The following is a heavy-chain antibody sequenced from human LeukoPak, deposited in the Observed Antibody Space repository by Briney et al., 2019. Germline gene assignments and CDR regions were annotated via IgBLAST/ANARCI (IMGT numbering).Heavy chain of an antibody. CDR1: GFTFSSYA. V-gene: IGHV3-30-3*01. J-gene: IGHJ4*02. Sequence: PGGSLRLSRAASGFTFSSYAMHWVRRAPGKGLEWVAVISYDGSNKYYADSVKGRFTISRDNSKNTLYLQMNSLRAEDTAVYYCARAMWCRPIAVAGLGYWGQGTLVTVSS. D-gene: IGHD6-19*01. CDR3: ARAMWCRPIAVAGLGY. CDR2: ISYDGSNK.